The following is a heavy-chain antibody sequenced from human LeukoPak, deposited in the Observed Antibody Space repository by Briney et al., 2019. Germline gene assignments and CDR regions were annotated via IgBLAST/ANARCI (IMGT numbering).Heavy chain of an antibody. CDR2: IYISETT. CDR3: ARAGVVPAAIEGFDY. V-gene: IGHV4-61*02. CDR1: GGSISSGSYY. D-gene: IGHD2-2*02. Sequence: SETLSLTCTVPGGSISSGSYYWSWIRQPAGRGLEWIGRIYISETTNYNPSLKSRVTISVDPSRNQFSLKLSSVTAADTAVYYCARAGVVPAAIEGFDYWGQGTLVTVSS. J-gene: IGHJ4*02.